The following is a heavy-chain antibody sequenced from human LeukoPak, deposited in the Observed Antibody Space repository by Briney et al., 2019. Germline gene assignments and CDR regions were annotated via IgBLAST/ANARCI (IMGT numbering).Heavy chain of an antibody. J-gene: IGHJ4*02. CDR2: ISSSSSYI. CDR3: ARDHLYYEISGPRFDY. Sequence: GGSLRLSCAASGFTFSSYSMNWVRQAPGKGLEWVSSISSSSSYIYYADSVKGRFTISRDNATNSLYLQMNSLRAEDTAVYFCARDHLYYEISGPRFDYWGQGTRVTVSS. D-gene: IGHD3-16*01. CDR1: GFTFSSYS. V-gene: IGHV3-21*01.